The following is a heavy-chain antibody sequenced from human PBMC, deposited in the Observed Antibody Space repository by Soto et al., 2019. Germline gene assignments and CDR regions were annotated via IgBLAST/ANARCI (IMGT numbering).Heavy chain of an antibody. Sequence: ASVKVSCKASGYTFTSYAMHWVRQAPGQRLEWMGWINAGIGDTNYAQKLQGRVTMTTDTSTSTAYMELRSLRSDDTAVYYCARERDVLLWFGESTGAFDIWGQGTMVTVSS. V-gene: IGHV1-3*01. CDR3: ARERDVLLWFGESTGAFDI. CDR1: GYTFTSYA. CDR2: INAGIGDT. D-gene: IGHD3-10*01. J-gene: IGHJ3*02.